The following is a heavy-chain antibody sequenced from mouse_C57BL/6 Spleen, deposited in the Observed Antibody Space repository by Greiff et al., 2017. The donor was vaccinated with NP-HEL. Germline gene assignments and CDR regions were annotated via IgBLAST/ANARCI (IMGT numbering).Heavy chain of an antibody. D-gene: IGHD1-1*01. V-gene: IGHV1-22*01. Sequence: VQLQQSGPELVKPGASVKMSCKASGYTFTDYHMHWVKQSHGKSPEWVGYINPNNGGTSFNQKFKGKATLTVNKSSSTAYMELRSLTSEDSAVYYGASEEENYYGSRAWFAYWGQGTLVTVSA. J-gene: IGHJ3*01. CDR2: INPNNGGT. CDR3: ASEEENYYGSRAWFAY. CDR1: GYTFTDYH.